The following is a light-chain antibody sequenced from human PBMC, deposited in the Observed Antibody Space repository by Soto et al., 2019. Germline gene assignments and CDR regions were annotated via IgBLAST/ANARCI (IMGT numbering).Light chain of an antibody. Sequence: QSVLTQSPSASASLGASVKLTCTLSSGHSTYAIAWHQQQPEKGPRYLMKLNSDGSHSKGDGIPDRFSGSSSGAERYLTISSLQSEEEADSYCQPWVTSPAWVFGGGTKLTVL. V-gene: IGLV4-69*01. J-gene: IGLJ3*02. CDR1: SGHSTYA. CDR2: LNSDGSH. CDR3: QPWVTSPAWV.